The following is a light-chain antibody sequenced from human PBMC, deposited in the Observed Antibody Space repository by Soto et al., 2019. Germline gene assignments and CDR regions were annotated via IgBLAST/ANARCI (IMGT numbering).Light chain of an antibody. CDR1: SSDVSGYNL. CDR3: CSYAGSRTFV. V-gene: IGLV2-23*01. Sequence: QSALTQPASVSGSPGQSITISCTGTSSDVSGYNLVSWYQQHPGKAPRLIIYEGTKRPSGISHRFSGSKSDNTASLTISGLRAEDEAHYHCCSYAGSRTFVFGGGTKLTVL. J-gene: IGLJ3*02. CDR2: EGT.